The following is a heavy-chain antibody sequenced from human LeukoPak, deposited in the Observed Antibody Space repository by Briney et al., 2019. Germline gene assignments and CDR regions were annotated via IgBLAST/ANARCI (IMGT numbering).Heavy chain of an antibody. V-gene: IGHV4-61*02. CDR3: ARVGVWTGVLFDY. D-gene: IGHD3/OR15-3a*01. J-gene: IGHJ4*02. CDR1: GGSISSGSYY. Sequence: SETLSLTCTVSGGSISSGSYYWSCIRQPAGKGLECIGRIYTSGSTNYNPSLKSRVTISVDTSKNQFSLKLSSVTAADTAVYYCARVGVWTGVLFDYWGQGTLVTVSS. CDR2: IYTSGST.